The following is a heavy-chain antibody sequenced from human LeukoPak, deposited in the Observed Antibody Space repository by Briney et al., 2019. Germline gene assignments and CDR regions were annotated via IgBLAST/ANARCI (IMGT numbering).Heavy chain of an antibody. Sequence: GGSLRLSCAASGFTFDDYGMSWVRQAPGKGLEWVSGINWNGGSTGYADSVTGRFTISRDNAKNSLYLQMNSLRAEDTALYYCARILGGYDAGYYFDYWGQGTLVTVSS. CDR2: INWNGGST. D-gene: IGHD5-12*01. CDR3: ARILGGYDAGYYFDY. V-gene: IGHV3-20*04. CDR1: GFTFDDYG. J-gene: IGHJ4*02.